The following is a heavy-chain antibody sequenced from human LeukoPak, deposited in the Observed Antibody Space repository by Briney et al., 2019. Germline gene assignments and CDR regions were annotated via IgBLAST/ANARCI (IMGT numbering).Heavy chain of an antibody. D-gene: IGHD1-26*01. CDR2: IYYSGST. Sequence: SETLSLTCTVSGGSISSGGYYWSWIRQHPGKGLEWIGYIYYSGSTYYNPSLKSRVTISVDTSKNQFSLKLSSVTAADTAVYYCARSHQSGYLDYWGQGTLVTVPS. J-gene: IGHJ4*02. CDR3: ARSHQSGYLDY. CDR1: GGSISSGGYY. V-gene: IGHV4-31*03.